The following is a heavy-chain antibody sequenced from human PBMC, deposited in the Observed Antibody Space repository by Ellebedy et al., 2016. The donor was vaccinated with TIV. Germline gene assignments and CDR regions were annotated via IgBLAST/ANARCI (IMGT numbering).Heavy chain of an antibody. CDR2: IIPIFGTA. V-gene: IGHV1-69*05. Sequence: AASVKVSCKASGYTFTSYAISWVRQAPGQGLEWMGGIIPIFGTANYAQKFQGRVTMTRDTSTSTVYMELSSLRSEDTAVYYCRSGSYYGGDFDYWGQGTLVTVSS. CDR3: RSGSYYGGDFDY. J-gene: IGHJ4*02. CDR1: GYTFTSYA. D-gene: IGHD1-26*01.